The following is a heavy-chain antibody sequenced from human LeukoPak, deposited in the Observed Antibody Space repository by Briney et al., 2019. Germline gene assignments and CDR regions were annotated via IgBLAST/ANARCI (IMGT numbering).Heavy chain of an antibody. CDR2: ITAFNGNA. J-gene: IGHJ4*02. D-gene: IGHD6-13*01. V-gene: IGHV1-18*01. Sequence: ASVKVSCKASGYTFTSYGISWVRQAPGQGLEWMGWITAFNGNANYAQKFQGRVTMTTDTSTTTAYMELRSLRSDDTAVYYCARGSGQQLVFDYWGQGTLVTVSS. CDR3: ARGSGQQLVFDY. CDR1: GYTFTSYG.